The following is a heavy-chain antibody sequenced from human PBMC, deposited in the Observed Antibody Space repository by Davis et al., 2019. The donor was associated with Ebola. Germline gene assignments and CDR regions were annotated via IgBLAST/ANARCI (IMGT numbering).Heavy chain of an antibody. CDR3: ARVASYGDYFDY. CDR2: TYYSGST. CDR1: GGSISSGGYS. D-gene: IGHD5-18*01. J-gene: IGHJ4*02. Sequence: MPSETLSLTCAVSGGSISSGGYSWSWIRQPPGKGLEWIGYTYYSGSTHYNPSLKSRVTISGDTPRNQFSLKLSSVTAADTAVYYCARVASYGDYFDYWGLGMLVTVSS. V-gene: IGHV4-30-4*07.